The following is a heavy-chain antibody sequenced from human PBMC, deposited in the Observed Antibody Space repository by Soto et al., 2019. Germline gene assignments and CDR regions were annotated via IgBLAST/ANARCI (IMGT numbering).Heavy chain of an antibody. V-gene: IGHV3-74*01. J-gene: IGHJ4*02. D-gene: IGHD6-19*01. CDR1: GFTFSSYW. CDR2: INSDGSST. Sequence: PGGSLRLSCAASGFTFSSYWMHWVRQAPGKGLVWVSRINSDGSSTSYADSVKGRFTISRDNAKNTLYLQMNSLRAEDTAVYYCAIMPLAVANKYYFDYWGQGTLVTVSS. CDR3: AIMPLAVANKYYFDY.